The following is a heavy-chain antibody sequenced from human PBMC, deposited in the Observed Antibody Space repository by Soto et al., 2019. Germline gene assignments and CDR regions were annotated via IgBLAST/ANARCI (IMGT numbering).Heavy chain of an antibody. CDR2: ISAYNGNT. Sequence: QVQLVQSGAEVKKPGASVKVSCKASGYTFTSYGISWVRQAPGQGLEWMGWISAYNGNTNYAQKLQGRVTMTTDTSASAANMWLRRVRSDDTAVYYCARDGKPLTGSGWYRYWGQGTLVTVSS. CDR3: ARDGKPLTGSGWYRY. D-gene: IGHD6-19*01. J-gene: IGHJ4*02. CDR1: GYTFTSYG. V-gene: IGHV1-18*01.